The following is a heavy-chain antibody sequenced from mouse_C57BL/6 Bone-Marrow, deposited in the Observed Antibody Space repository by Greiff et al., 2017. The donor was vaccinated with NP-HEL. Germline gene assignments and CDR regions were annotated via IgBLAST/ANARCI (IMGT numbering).Heavy chain of an antibody. Sequence: QVQLQQSGPELVKPGASVKISCKASGYAFSSSWMNWVKQRPGKGLEWIGRIYPGDGDTNYNGKFKGKATLTADKSSSTAYMQLSSLTSEDSAVYFCARGKQLSYYFGSWGQGTTLTVSS. J-gene: IGHJ2*01. V-gene: IGHV1-82*01. D-gene: IGHD2-12*01. CDR1: GYAFSSSW. CDR3: ARGKQLSYYFGS. CDR2: IYPGDGDT.